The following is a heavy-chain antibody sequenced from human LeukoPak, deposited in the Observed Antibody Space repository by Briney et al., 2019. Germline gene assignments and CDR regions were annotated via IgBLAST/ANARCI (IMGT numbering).Heavy chain of an antibody. CDR3: VRFDGGFDS. D-gene: IGHD3-9*01. J-gene: IGHJ4*02. CDR2: ISKRSGHI. Sequence: GWSLRLSCAASGFTFNSFVMGWVRQAPGRGLEWVSYISKRSGHIYHTDSVEGRFTTSRDNANDSVYLQMNNLRVEDTAIYFCVRFDGGFDSWGQGALVTV. CDR1: GFTFNSFV. V-gene: IGHV3-21*05.